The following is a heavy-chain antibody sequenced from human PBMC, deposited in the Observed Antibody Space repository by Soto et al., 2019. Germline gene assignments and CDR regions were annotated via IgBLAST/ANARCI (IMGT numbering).Heavy chain of an antibody. Sequence: EVHLVESGGGLVQPGGSLRLSCAASGFTVSNNYMSWVRQAPGKGLEWVSVIYSGGSVYYRDSVKGRFTISRDHSKNTLYLQMNSLRAEDSGVCYCVSRPRAWGQGTLVTVSS. CDR1: GFTVSNNY. V-gene: IGHV3-66*01. CDR2: IYSGGSV. D-gene: IGHD6-6*01. CDR3: VSRPRA. J-gene: IGHJ5*02.